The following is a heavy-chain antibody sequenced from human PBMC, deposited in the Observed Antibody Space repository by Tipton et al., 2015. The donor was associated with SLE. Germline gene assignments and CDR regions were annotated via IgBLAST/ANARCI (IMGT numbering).Heavy chain of an antibody. CDR2: IYTSGST. V-gene: IGHV4-4*08. J-gene: IGHJ2*01. CDR1: GGSISSYY. Sequence: TLSLTCTVSGGSISSYYWGWIRQSPGKGLEWIGYIYTSGSTNYNPPLKSRVTISADTSKNQFSLKLSSVTAADTAVYYCASEGPRSYWYFDLWGRGTLVTVSS. CDR3: ASEGPRSYWYFDL. D-gene: IGHD1-14*01.